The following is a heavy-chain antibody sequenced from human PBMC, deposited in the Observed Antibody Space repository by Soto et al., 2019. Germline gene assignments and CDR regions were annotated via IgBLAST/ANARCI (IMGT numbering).Heavy chain of an antibody. CDR1: GGSISSGDYY. J-gene: IGHJ4*02. V-gene: IGHV4-30-4*01. CDR2: TYYGVTT. D-gene: IGHD2-2*02. CDR3: ARGRGYCSRTSCYTGGIFDY. Sequence: SETLSLTCTVSGGSISSGDYYWSWIRQPPGKGLEWIGYTYYGVTTYYNPSLKRRFAISVDTSKNQFSLEVNSVTAADPAVYYCARGRGYCSRTSCYTGGIFDYWGQGTLVTVSS.